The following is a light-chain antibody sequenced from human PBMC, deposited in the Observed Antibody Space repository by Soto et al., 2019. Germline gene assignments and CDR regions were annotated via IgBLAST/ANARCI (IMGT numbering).Light chain of an antibody. V-gene: IGKV3-20*01. J-gene: IGKJ2*01. CDR1: QSVSSNN. Sequence: EIVLTQSPGTLSLSPGERVTLSCRASQSVSSNNLAWYQQKPGQAPRLLIYVASSRATGIPDRFSGGGSGTDFSLTISRLEPEDFAVCYCQQYGSSPYAFGQGTKLEIK. CDR3: QQYGSSPYA. CDR2: VAS.